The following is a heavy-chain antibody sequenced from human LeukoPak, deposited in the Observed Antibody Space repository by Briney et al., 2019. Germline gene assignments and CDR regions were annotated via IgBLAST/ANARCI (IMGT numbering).Heavy chain of an antibody. CDR2: IYYSGST. CDR1: GGSISSSSYY. V-gene: IGHV4-39*01. J-gene: IGHJ5*02. D-gene: IGHD6-19*01. Sequence: PSETLTLTCTVSGGSISSSSYYWGWIRQPPGKGLEWIGSIYYSGSTYYNPSLKSRVTISVDTSKNQFSLKLSSVTAADTAVYYCASMYSSGWYEGFSWGQGTLVTVSS. CDR3: ASMYSSGWYEGFS.